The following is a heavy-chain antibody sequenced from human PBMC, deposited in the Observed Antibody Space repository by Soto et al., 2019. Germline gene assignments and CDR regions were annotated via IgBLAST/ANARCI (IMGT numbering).Heavy chain of an antibody. V-gene: IGHV3-64D*06. D-gene: IGHD1-26*01. CDR2: ISSSGGST. CDR1: GFTFSSYA. Sequence: GSLRLSCSASGFTFSSYAMHWVRQAPGKGLEYVSAISSSGGSTYYADSVKGRFTISRDNSKNTLYLQMSSLGAEDTAVYYCVKDPGARYNWFDPWGQGTLVTVSS. CDR3: VKDPGARYNWFDP. J-gene: IGHJ5*02.